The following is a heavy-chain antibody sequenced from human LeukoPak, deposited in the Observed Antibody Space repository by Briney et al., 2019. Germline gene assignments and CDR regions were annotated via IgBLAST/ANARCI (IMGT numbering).Heavy chain of an antibody. J-gene: IGHJ4*02. D-gene: IGHD3-22*01. CDR2: ISYDGSNK. V-gene: IGHV3-30*18. Sequence: GGSLRLSCAASGFTFSSYGMPWVRQAPGKGLEWVAVISYDGSNKYYADSVKGRFTISRDNSKNTLYLQMNSLRAEDTAVYYCAKASSDYDSSGIDYWGQGTLVTVSS. CDR1: GFTFSSYG. CDR3: AKASSDYDSSGIDY.